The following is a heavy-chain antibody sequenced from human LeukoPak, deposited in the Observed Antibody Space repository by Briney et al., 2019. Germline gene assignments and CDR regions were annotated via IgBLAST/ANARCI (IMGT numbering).Heavy chain of an antibody. J-gene: IGHJ5*02. CDR3: ARTLRYSYNWFDP. Sequence: SETLSLTCTVSGGSISSYYWSWIRQPPGKGLEWMGYIYYSGSTNYHPSLKSRVTISVDTSKNQFSLKLSSVTAADTAVYYCARTLRYSYNWFDPWGQGTLVTVSS. V-gene: IGHV4-59*01. CDR2: IYYSGST. CDR1: GGSISSYY. D-gene: IGHD2-21*01.